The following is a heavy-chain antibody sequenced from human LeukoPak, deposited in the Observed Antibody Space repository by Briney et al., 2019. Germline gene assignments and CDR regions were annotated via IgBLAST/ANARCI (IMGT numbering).Heavy chain of an antibody. CDR2: IYYSGST. J-gene: IGHJ6*03. Sequence: SETLSLTCTVSGGSISSSSYYWGWIRQPPGKGLEWIGSIYYSGSTYYNPSLKSRVTISVDTSKNQFSLKLSSVTAADTAVYYCAREDYSNYGDYYYMDVWGKGTTVTVSS. CDR1: GGSISSSSYY. D-gene: IGHD4-11*01. V-gene: IGHV4-39*07. CDR3: AREDYSNYGDYYYMDV.